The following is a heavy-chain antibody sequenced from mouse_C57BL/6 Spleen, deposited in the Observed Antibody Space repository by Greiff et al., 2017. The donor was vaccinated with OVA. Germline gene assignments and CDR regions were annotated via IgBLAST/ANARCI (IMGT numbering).Heavy chain of an antibody. CDR1: GFTFSSYT. D-gene: IGHD1-1*01. CDR3: ARQIPNYYGSSYGYFDV. CDR2: ISGGGGNT. V-gene: IGHV5-9*01. J-gene: IGHJ1*03. Sequence: EVKVEESGGGLVKPGGSLKLSCAASGFTFSSYTMSWVRQTPEKRLEWVATISGGGGNTYYPDSVKGRFTISRDNAKNTLYLQMSSLRSEDTALYYCARQIPNYYGSSYGYFDVWGTGTTVTVSS.